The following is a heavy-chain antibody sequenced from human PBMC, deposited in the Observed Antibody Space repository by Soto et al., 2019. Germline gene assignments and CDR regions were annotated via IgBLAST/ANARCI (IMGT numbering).Heavy chain of an antibody. V-gene: IGHV3-30*18. CDR2: ISYDGSDK. CDR3: AKVGHGSGKGLDY. Sequence: QVQLVESGGGVVQPGRSLRLSCAASGFTFSTYGMHWVRQAPGKGLEWLAAISYDGSDKYYADSVKGRFTIYRDNSKKTLYLPMNSLRPDDPAVYYCAKVGHGSGKGLDYWGQGTLVTVSS. D-gene: IGHD3-10*01. J-gene: IGHJ4*02. CDR1: GFTFSTYG.